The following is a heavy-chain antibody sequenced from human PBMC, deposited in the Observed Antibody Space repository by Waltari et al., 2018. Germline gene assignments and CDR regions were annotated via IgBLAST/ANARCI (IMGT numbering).Heavy chain of an antibody. J-gene: IGHJ4*02. CDR3: ARHLYSIDYLELAK. Sequence: GGGLAQPGGSLRLSCAASGFNFISYAMSWVRQAPGKGLEWVSGISDSGVITKYADSVKGRFTVSRDNSKNTVFLHLNSLRAEDTAIYYCARHLYSIDYLELAKWGQGTLVTVSS. CDR2: ISDSGVIT. CDR1: GFNFISYA. V-gene: IGHV3-23*01. D-gene: IGHD3-22*01.